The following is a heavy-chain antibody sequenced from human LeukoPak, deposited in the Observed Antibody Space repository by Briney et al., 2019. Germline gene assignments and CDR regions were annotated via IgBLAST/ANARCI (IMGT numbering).Heavy chain of an antibody. Sequence: GGSLRLSCIASGFSFSGHWMHWARQLPGKGLVWVSRISPTGSTTSYADSVKGRFTVSRDNAKNTLYLQVNNLRAEDTAVYYCARGPNSNWSGLDFWGQGALLTVSS. CDR2: ISPTGSTT. D-gene: IGHD6-6*01. J-gene: IGHJ4*02. CDR1: GFSFSGHW. V-gene: IGHV3-74*01. CDR3: ARGPNSNWSGLDF.